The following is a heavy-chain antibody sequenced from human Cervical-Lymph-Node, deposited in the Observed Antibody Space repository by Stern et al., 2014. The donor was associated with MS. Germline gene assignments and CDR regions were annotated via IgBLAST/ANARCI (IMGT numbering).Heavy chain of an antibody. CDR2: IGVGSGNT. Sequence: QMQLVQSGPEVKKPGTSVKVSCKASGFTFTSSAVQWVRQARGQRLEWIGWIGVGSGNTNYAQKFQERVTITRDMSTSTAYMELSSLRSEDTAVYYCAADRDSSGYYFDAFDIWGQGTMVTVSS. D-gene: IGHD3-22*01. CDR1: GFTFTSSA. J-gene: IGHJ3*02. CDR3: AADRDSSGYYFDAFDI. V-gene: IGHV1-58*01.